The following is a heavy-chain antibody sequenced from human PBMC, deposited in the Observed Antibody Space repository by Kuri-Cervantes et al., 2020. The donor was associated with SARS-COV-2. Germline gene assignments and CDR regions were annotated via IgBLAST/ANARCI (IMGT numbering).Heavy chain of an antibody. J-gene: IGHJ4*02. V-gene: IGHV3-48*03. CDR1: GFTFSSYE. CDR3: ARVVIPAALDY. Sequence: GGSLRLSCAASGFTFSSYEMNWVRQAPGKGLEWVSYISSSGSTIYYADSVKGRFTISRDNAKNSLYLQMNSLRAEDTAVYYCARVVIPAALDYGGQGTLVTVSS. CDR2: ISSSGSTI. D-gene: IGHD2-2*01.